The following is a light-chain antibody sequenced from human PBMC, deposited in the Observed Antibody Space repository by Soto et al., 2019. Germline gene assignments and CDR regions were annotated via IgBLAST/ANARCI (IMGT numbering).Light chain of an antibody. CDR1: SSKIGNNY. J-gene: IGLJ7*01. Sequence: QSVLTQPPSVSAAPGQRVTISCSGSSSKIGNNYVSWYQQLPGTAPKLLIYDDNKRPSGNPDRFSGSKSCTSATLGITGLQTGDESDYYCGTWDSSLSAAVFGGGTHLTVL. CDR3: GTWDSSLSAAV. CDR2: DDN. V-gene: IGLV1-51*01.